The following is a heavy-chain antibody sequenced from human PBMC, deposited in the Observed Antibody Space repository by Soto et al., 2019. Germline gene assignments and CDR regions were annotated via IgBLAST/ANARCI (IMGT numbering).Heavy chain of an antibody. CDR2: FDPEDGET. CDR3: ARDPASSLQWLGSYYYYGMDV. J-gene: IGHJ6*02. CDR1: GYTLTELS. Sequence: VSVKVSCKVSGYTLTELSMRWVRQAPGKGLEWMGGFDPEDGETIYAQKLQGRVTMTTDTSTGTAYMELRSLRSDDTAVYYCARDPASSLQWLGSYYYYGMDVWGQGTTVTVSS. V-gene: IGHV1-24*01. D-gene: IGHD6-19*01.